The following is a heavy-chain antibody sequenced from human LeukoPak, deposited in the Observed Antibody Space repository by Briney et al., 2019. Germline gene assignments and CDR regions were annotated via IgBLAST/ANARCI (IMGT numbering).Heavy chain of an antibody. J-gene: IGHJ4*02. Sequence: GGSLRLSCAASGFTFSSYSMNRVRQAPGKGLEWVSSISSSSSYIYYADSVKGRFTISRDNAKNSLYLQMNSLRAEDTAVYYCARVLTPHIVVVTALDYWGQGTLVTVSS. D-gene: IGHD2-21*02. CDR3: ARVLTPHIVVVTALDY. CDR1: GFTFSSYS. V-gene: IGHV3-21*01. CDR2: ISSSSSYI.